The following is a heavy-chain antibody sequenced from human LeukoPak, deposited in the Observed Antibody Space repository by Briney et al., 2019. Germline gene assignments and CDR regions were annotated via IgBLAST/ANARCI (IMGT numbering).Heavy chain of an antibody. Sequence: PSETLSLTCAVYGGSFSGYYWSWIRQPPGKGLEWIGEINHSGSTNYNPSLKSRVTISVDTSKNQFSLKLSSVTAADTAVYYCARGQAAVGYWGQGTLVTVSS. CDR2: INHSGST. CDR1: GGSFSGYY. V-gene: IGHV4-34*01. D-gene: IGHD6-25*01. CDR3: ARGQAAVGY. J-gene: IGHJ4*02.